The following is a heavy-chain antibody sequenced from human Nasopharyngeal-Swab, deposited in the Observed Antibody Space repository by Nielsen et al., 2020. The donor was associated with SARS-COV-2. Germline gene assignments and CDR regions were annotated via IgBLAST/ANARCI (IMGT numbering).Heavy chain of an antibody. Sequence: GESLKISCAASGFTFSSYSMNWVRQASGKGLEWVGRIRSKGNSYATEYAASVEGRFTISRDDSKNTAYLQMNSLITEDTAIYYCTRCGGSCYTGKDYWGQGTLVTVSS. D-gene: IGHD2-15*01. V-gene: IGHV3-73*01. CDR3: TRCGGSCYTGKDY. J-gene: IGHJ4*02. CDR1: GFTFSSYS. CDR2: IRSKGNSYAT.